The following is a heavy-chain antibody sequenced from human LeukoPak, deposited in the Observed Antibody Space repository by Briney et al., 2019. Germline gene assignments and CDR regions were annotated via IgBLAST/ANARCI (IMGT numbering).Heavy chain of an antibody. D-gene: IGHD6-6*01. Sequence: GGSLRLSCAASGFTFSSYEMNWVRQAPGKGLEWVSYISSSGSTIYYADSVKGRFTISRDNAKNSLYLQMNSLRAEDTAVYYCARGTTASIAARPQGFDPWGQGTLVTVSS. CDR3: ARGTTASIAARPQGFDP. J-gene: IGHJ5*02. CDR1: GFTFSSYE. CDR2: ISSSGSTI. V-gene: IGHV3-48*03.